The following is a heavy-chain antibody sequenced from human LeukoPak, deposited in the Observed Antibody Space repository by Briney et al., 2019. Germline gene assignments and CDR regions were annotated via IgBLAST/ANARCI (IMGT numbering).Heavy chain of an antibody. CDR1: GFTFSSYS. J-gene: IGHJ4*02. V-gene: IGHV3-21*01. D-gene: IGHD5-12*01. CDR3: ARGPSGYHNS. CDR2: ISSSSNYI. Sequence: GGALRLSCAASGFTFSSYSMNWVRQAPGEGLEWASSISSSSNYIYYADSVKGRFTISRDNAKNSLYLQMNSLRAEDTAVYYCARGPSGYHNSGGQGTLVTVSS.